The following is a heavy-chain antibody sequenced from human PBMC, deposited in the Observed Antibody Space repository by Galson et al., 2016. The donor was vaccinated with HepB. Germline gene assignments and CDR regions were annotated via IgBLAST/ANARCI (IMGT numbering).Heavy chain of an antibody. CDR1: GGSISRSSSY. CDR3: AGQYGDRMVNWFDP. Sequence: SETLSLTCGVSGGSISRSSSYWGWIRQPPGKGLEWIGSIYYSGNTYYNPSLESRVTISVDTSKNWFSLRLSAVTAADTAVYYCAGQYGDRMVNWFDPWGQGTLVAVSS. V-gene: IGHV4-39*01. D-gene: IGHD2-21*02. CDR2: IYYSGNT. J-gene: IGHJ5*02.